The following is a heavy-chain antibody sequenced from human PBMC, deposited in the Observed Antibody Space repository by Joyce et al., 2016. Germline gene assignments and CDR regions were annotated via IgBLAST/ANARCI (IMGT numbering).Heavy chain of an antibody. V-gene: IGHV4-59*11. CDR2: SSVSGNT. CDR1: GASMSTHY. Sequence: QVQLRESGPGLVKPSETLSLTCPVSGASMSTHYWRWIRQSPGKALEWIGYSSVSGNTDHNPSLRSRVTISVDMSRSQFSLKLRSVSAADTAVYFCARDLISGSSYNYDYYGMDVWGQGITVIVSS. J-gene: IGHJ6*02. CDR3: ARDLISGSSYNYDYYGMDV. D-gene: IGHD3-10*01.